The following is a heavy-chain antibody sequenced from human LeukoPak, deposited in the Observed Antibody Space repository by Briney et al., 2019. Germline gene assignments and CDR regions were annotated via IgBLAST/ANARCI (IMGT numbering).Heavy chain of an antibody. CDR3: ARVSITGVDY. CDR2: ISSSSSYI. V-gene: IGHV3-21*01. Sequence: GGSLRLSGAASGFTFSSYTMNWVRKAPGKGREWVSSISSSSSYIYYADSVKGRFTISRDNAKNSLYLQMNSLRAEDTAVYYCARVSITGVDYWGQGTLVTVSS. D-gene: IGHD7-27*01. J-gene: IGHJ4*02. CDR1: GFTFSSYT.